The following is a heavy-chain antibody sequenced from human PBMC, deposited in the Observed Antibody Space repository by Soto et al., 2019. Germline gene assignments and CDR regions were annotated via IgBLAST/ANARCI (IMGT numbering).Heavy chain of an antibody. Sequence: PGSSLRLSCAASGFTLSNYWMSWVRQAPGKGLEWVANIKQDGSEIFYVDSVKGRFTISRDNGKNSLYLQMNSLRAEDTAIHHCARDNGHGYDFDYWGQGTLVTVSS. D-gene: IGHD5-12*01. V-gene: IGHV3-7*03. CDR2: IKQDGSEI. CDR3: ARDNGHGYDFDY. CDR1: GFTLSNYW. J-gene: IGHJ4*02.